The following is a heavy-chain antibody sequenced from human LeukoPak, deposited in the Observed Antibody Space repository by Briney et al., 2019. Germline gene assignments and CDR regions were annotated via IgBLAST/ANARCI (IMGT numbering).Heavy chain of an antibody. Sequence: SETLSLTCTVSGGSISSYYWSWIRQPAGKGLEWIGRIYTSGSTNYNPSLKSRVTISVDKSKNQFSLKLSSVTAADTAVYYCAGDYSSSWSRGFGYWGQGTLVTVSS. CDR2: IYTSGST. D-gene: IGHD6-13*01. CDR3: AGDYSSSWSRGFGY. J-gene: IGHJ4*02. V-gene: IGHV4-4*07. CDR1: GGSISSYY.